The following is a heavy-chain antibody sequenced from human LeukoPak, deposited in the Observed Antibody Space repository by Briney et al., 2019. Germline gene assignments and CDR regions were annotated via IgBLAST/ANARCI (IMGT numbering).Heavy chain of an antibody. Sequence: SETLSLTCTVSGGSISSYYWSWIRQPPGKGLEWIGYIYTSGSTNYNPSLKSRVTISVDASKNQFSLKLSSVTAADTAVYYCARHRSIAARRPELDYWGQGTLVTVSS. V-gene: IGHV4-4*09. CDR1: GGSISSYY. CDR3: ARHRSIAARRPELDY. J-gene: IGHJ4*02. D-gene: IGHD6-6*01. CDR2: IYTSGST.